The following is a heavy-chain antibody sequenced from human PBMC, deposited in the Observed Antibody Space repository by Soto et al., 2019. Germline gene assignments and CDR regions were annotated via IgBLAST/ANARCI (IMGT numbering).Heavy chain of an antibody. Sequence: EVQLVESGGGLVQPGGSLRLSCAASGFTVSSNYMSWVRQAPGKGLEWVSVIYSGGSTYYADSVKGRFTISRDNSKNTLYLQMNSLRAEDTAVYYCARVEWKRLVHDAFDIWGQGTMVTVSS. CDR3: ARVEWKRLVHDAFDI. CDR1: GFTVSSNY. V-gene: IGHV3-66*01. J-gene: IGHJ3*02. CDR2: IYSGGST. D-gene: IGHD6-13*01.